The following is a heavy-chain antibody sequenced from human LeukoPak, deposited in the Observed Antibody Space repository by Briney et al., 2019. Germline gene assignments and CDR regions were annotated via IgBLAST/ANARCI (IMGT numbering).Heavy chain of an antibody. CDR3: KSHYGSGSYLFDY. Sequence: GGSLRLSCTASGFTFGDCAMSWLRQAPGKGLEWVGFIRSKAYGGTTEYAASVKGRFTISRDDSKSIAYLQMNSLKTEDTAVYYCKSHYGSGSYLFDYWGQGTLVTVSS. CDR2: IRSKAYGGTT. CDR1: GFTFGDCA. V-gene: IGHV3-49*03. J-gene: IGHJ4*02. D-gene: IGHD3-10*01.